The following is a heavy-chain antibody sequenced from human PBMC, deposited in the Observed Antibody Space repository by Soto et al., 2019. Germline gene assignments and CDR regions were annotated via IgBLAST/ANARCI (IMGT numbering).Heavy chain of an antibody. CDR1: GFTFSGSV. CDR3: TTYGTSSKGFDY. J-gene: IGHJ4*02. V-gene: IGHV3-73*01. Sequence: EVQLVESGGGLVHPGGSLKLSCAVSGFTFSGSVMHWVRQAPGKGLEWLGRIRSRDSDYATSYAESVKGRVTISRDDSKNTAYLQVTSLKIEDTALYYCTTYGTSSKGFDYWGQGTLVTVSS. D-gene: IGHD6-6*01. CDR2: IRSRDSDYAT.